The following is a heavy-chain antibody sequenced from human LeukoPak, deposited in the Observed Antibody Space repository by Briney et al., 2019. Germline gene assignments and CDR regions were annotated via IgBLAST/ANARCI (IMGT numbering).Heavy chain of an antibody. CDR2: IIPIFGTT. CDR3: AKTDAPSYDLGSYYWFDP. Sequence: ASVKVSCKASGGTFSSYAISWVRQAPGQGLEWMGVIIPIFGTTNYAQKFQGRVTITADKFTGIAYMELSSLRSDDTAVYYCAKTDAPSYDLGSYYWFDPWGQGTRVTVSS. V-gene: IGHV1-69*06. D-gene: IGHD3-10*01. CDR1: GGTFSSYA. J-gene: IGHJ5*02.